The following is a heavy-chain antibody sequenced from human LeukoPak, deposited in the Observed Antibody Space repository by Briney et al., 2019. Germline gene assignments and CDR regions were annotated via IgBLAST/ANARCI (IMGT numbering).Heavy chain of an antibody. V-gene: IGHV3-7*01. CDR3: AIWTSVKN. J-gene: IGHJ4*02. D-gene: IGHD1-1*01. CDR2: MDPSGTQK. CDR1: GFTFHGSW. Sequence: GGSLRLFCAASGFTFHGSWMNWVRQVPGKGLEWVANMDPSGTQKRYVDSVRGRFTISKDNSGTSFYLEMSSLTVDDTAIYYCAIWTSVKNWGQGTLVTVSS.